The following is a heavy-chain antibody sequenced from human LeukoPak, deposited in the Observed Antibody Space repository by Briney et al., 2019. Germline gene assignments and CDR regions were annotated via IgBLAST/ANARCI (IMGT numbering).Heavy chain of an antibody. CDR3: APRPDYGDY. V-gene: IGHV3-23*01. Sequence: PGGSLRLSCAASGFTFSSYEMNWVRQAPGKGLEWVSAISGSGGSTYYADSVKGRFTISRDNSKNTLYLQMNSLRAEDTAVYYCAPRPDYGDYWGQGTLVTVSS. CDR1: GFTFSSYE. J-gene: IGHJ4*02. CDR2: ISGSGGST.